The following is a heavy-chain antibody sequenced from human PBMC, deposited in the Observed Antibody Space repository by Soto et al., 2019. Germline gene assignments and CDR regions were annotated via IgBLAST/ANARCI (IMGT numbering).Heavy chain of an antibody. J-gene: IGHJ5*02. CDR2: IKQDGSQK. CDR3: ARPYCSGGSCYNRFDP. V-gene: IGHV3-7*03. Sequence: EVQLVESGGGLVQPGGSLTVSCAASGFTFNTYWMSWVRQAPGKGLEWVANIKQDGSQKYYVDSVKGRFTIYRDNAKNSLYLQMNSLRAADPAIYYCARPYCSGGSCYNRFDPWGQGTLVTVSS. CDR1: GFTFNTYW. D-gene: IGHD2-15*01.